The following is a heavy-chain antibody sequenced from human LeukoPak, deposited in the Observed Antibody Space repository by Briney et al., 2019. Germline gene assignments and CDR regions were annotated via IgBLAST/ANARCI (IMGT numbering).Heavy chain of an antibody. Sequence: PSETLSLTCTVSGAPISSYYWIWIRQPPGKALEGIGYIYYNGVTNYNPSLKSRVTISVDTSKHHFSLKVNSVTAADPAVYYCARDPSGIAVAGFVWGQGTMVTVSS. V-gene: IGHV4-59*01. J-gene: IGHJ3*01. CDR3: ARDPSGIAVAGFV. CDR2: IYYNGVT. D-gene: IGHD6-19*01. CDR1: GAPISSYY.